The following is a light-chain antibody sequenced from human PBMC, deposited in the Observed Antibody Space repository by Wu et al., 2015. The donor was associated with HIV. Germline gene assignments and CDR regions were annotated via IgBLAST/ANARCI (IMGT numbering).Light chain of an antibody. Sequence: AIQLTQSPSSLSASVGDGVTITCRASQGITSALAWYQQKPGKTPKLLIYHASTLESGVPSRFSGSGSGTDFTLTISSLEPADFATYYCQQFSSYPHTFGGGTKVEI. CDR3: QQFSSYPHT. CDR2: HAS. CDR1: QGITSA. V-gene: IGKV1-13*02. J-gene: IGKJ4*01.